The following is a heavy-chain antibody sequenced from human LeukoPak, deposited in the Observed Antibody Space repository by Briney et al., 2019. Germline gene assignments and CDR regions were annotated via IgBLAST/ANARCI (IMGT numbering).Heavy chain of an antibody. CDR3: AKDPDDYGDYGDY. D-gene: IGHD4-17*01. V-gene: IGHV3-23*01. CDR1: VFTFSRYA. CDR2: ISSSGGST. Sequence: GGSLRLSCAASVFTFSRYAMSCVRQAPGKGLEWVLAISSSGGSTYYADSVKGRFTISRDNTKNTLYLQMNSLRAEDTAVYYCAKDPDDYGDYGDYWGQGTLVTVSS. J-gene: IGHJ4*02.